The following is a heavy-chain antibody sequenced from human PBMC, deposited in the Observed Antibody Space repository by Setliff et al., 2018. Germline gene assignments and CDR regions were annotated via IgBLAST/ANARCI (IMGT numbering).Heavy chain of an antibody. V-gene: IGHV4-34*08. CDR2: ISPVGST. Sequence: SCVASGFSFSNYYWSWIRQPPGKGLEWIGEISPVGSTNYNPSLRSRVAMSLDASKNRFSLNLTSVTAADTAVYFCATSGFCSSGSCYSFDDWGQGALVTVSS. CDR3: ATSGFCSSGSCYSFDD. J-gene: IGHJ4*02. D-gene: IGHD2-15*01. CDR1: GFSFSNYY.